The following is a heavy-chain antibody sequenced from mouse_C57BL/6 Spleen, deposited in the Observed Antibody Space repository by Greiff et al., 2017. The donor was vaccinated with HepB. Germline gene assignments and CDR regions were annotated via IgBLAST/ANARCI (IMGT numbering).Heavy chain of an antibody. CDR3: ARSGLRTSYYAMDY. V-gene: IGHV1-80*01. Sequence: VQLQQSGAELVKPGASVKISCKASGYAFSSYWMNWVKQRPGKGLEWIGQIYPGDGDTNYNGKFKGKATLTADKSSSTAYMQLSSLTSEDSAVYFCARSGLRTSYYAMDYWGQGTSVTVSS. J-gene: IGHJ4*01. CDR2: IYPGDGDT. CDR1: GYAFSSYW. D-gene: IGHD2-2*01.